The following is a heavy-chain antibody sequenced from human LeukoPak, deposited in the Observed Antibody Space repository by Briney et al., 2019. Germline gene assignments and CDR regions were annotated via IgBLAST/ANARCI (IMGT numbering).Heavy chain of an antibody. CDR3: AKPRTTGLGWAQFDY. V-gene: IGHV3-23*01. D-gene: IGHD2-8*02. CDR2: FDGNGPNT. CDR1: GFTFSSFA. J-gene: IGHJ4*02. Sequence: QPGGSLRLSCAASGFTFSSFAMTWVRQAPGEGLERVSGFDGNGPNTYYADSVKGRWTISRGNSRNTLYLEMNSLRPEDTAIYYCAKPRTTGLGWAQFDYWGQGSLVTVSS.